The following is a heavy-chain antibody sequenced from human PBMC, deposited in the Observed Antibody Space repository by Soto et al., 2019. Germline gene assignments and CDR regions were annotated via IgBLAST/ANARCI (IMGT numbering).Heavy chain of an antibody. J-gene: IGHJ6*03. Sequence: GSLRLSCAASGFTFSSYGMHWVRQAPGKGLEWVAVISYDGSNKYYADSVKGRFTISRDNSKNTLYLQMNSLRAEDTAVYYCAKDGAPYYYYYYMDVWGKGTTVTVSS. CDR1: GFTFSSYG. V-gene: IGHV3-30*18. CDR2: ISYDGSNK. CDR3: AKDGAPYYYYYYMDV. D-gene: IGHD2-15*01.